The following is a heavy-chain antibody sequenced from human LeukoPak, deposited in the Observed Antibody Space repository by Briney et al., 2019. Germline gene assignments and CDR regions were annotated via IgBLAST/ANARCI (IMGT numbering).Heavy chain of an antibody. D-gene: IGHD3-10*01. CDR1: GFTFSSYW. CDR3: ARGPYDSGSYSIDF. CDR2: IKQDGSEK. J-gene: IGHJ4*02. Sequence: PGGSLRLSCAASGFTFSSYWMGWVRQAPGKGLEWVANIKQDGSEKYYVDSVKGRFTISRDNAKNSLYLQMNSLRAEDTAVYYCARGPYDSGSYSIDFWGQGTLVTVSS. V-gene: IGHV3-7*01.